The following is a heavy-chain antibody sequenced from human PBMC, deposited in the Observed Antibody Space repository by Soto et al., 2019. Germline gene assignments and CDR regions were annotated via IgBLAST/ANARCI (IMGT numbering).Heavy chain of an antibody. D-gene: IGHD3-3*01. J-gene: IGHJ6*02. Sequence: ISCNGSGYNSTSYCSGWIRQKPGKGLEWMGIIYPGDSDTRYSPSFQGQVTISADKSISTAYLQMNSLRAEDTAVYYCARDPPYYDFRLVVWGQGTTVTVSS. CDR2: IYPGDSDT. V-gene: IGHV5-51*01. CDR1: GYNSTSYC. CDR3: ARDPPYYDFRLVV.